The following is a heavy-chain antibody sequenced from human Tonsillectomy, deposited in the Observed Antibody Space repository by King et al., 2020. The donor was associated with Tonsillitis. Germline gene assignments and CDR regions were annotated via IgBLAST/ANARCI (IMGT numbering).Heavy chain of an antibody. Sequence: MQLQESGPGLVMPSQTLSLTCTVSGDSISSGSYYWSWIRQPAGKGLEWIGRIYTSGSIDYNPSLESRVSMSVDTSKNQFSLKLNSVTAADTAVYHCARGGDILTGGSLFDPWGQGTLVTVSS. CDR1: GDSISSGSYY. J-gene: IGHJ5*02. CDR2: IYTSGSI. D-gene: IGHD3-9*01. CDR3: ARGGDILTGGSLFDP. V-gene: IGHV4-61*02.